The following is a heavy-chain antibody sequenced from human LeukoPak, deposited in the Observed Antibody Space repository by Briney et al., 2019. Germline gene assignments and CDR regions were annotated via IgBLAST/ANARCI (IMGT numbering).Heavy chain of an antibody. D-gene: IGHD1-26*01. CDR1: GFTFSSYS. CDR3: ARDRERRDAFDI. V-gene: IGHV3-21*01. CDR2: ISSSSSYI. Sequence: GGSLRLSCAASGFTFSSYSMNWVRQAPGKGLEWVSSISSSSSYIYYADSVKGRFTISRDNAKNSLYLQMNSLRAEDTAVYYCARDRERRDAFDIWGQGTMVTVSS. J-gene: IGHJ3*02.